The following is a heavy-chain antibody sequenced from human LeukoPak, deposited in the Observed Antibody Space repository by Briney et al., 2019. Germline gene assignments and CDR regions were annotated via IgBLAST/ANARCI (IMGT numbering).Heavy chain of an antibody. J-gene: IGHJ4*02. CDR3: ARSLNLYYGSGSYYF. CDR2: MNPNSGNT. D-gene: IGHD3-10*01. Sequence: ASVKVSCKASGYTFTSYDINWVRQATGQGLEWVGWMNPNSGNTGYAQKFQGRVTITRNTSISTAYMELSSLRSEGTAVYYCARSLNLYYGSGSYYFWGQGTLVTVSS. V-gene: IGHV1-8*03. CDR1: GYTFTSYD.